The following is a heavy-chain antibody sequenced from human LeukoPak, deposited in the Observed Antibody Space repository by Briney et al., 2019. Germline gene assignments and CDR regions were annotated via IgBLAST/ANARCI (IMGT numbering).Heavy chain of an antibody. CDR1: GFTFTSYA. V-gene: IGHV3-23*01. D-gene: IGHD3-10*01. CDR2: ISYSGGTT. J-gene: IGHJ4*02. CDR3: AKDGVVRGLGPYYFDS. Sequence: PGGSLRLSCASSGFTFTSYAVSWIRQAPGKGLEWVSTISYSGGTTYHTDSVKGRLTISRDISKNTVYLQMNSLKAEDTAVYYCAKDGVVRGLGPYYFDSWGQGSLVTVSS.